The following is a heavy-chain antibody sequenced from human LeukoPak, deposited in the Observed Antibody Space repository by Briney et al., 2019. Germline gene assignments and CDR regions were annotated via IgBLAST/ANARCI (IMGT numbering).Heavy chain of an antibody. CDR2: IYSGGST. CDR1: GFTVRTNY. V-gene: IGHV3-53*01. J-gene: IGHJ4*02. CDR3: ARAGAYHFDN. Sequence: PGGSLRLSCAASGFTVRTNYMSWVRQAPGKGLEWVSVIYSGGSTYYADSVKGRFTISRDNAKNTLYLQMNSLRAEDTAVYYCARAGAYHFDNWGQGTLVTVSS. D-gene: IGHD3-16*01.